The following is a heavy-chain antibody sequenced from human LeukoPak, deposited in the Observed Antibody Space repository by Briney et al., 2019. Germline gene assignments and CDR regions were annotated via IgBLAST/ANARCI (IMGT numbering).Heavy chain of an antibody. V-gene: IGHV1-69*04. CDR1: GGTFSSYA. CDR2: IIPILGIA. Sequence: ASVKVSCKASGGTFSSYAISWVQQAPGQGLEWMGRIIPILGIANYAQKFQGRVTITADKSTSTAYMELSSLRSEDTAVYYCARDTLYFDYWGQGTLVTVSS. CDR3: ARDTLYFDY. D-gene: IGHD2-15*01. J-gene: IGHJ4*02.